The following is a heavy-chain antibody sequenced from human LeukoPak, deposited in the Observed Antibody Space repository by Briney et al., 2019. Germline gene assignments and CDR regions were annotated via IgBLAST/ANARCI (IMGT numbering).Heavy chain of an antibody. CDR3: ARRGFGEVSATFYYYMDV. Sequence: GGSLRLSCAASGFSFSDHYMDWVRQAPGKGLEWVGRTRDKGNSHTTEYAASVKGRFTVSRDDSKNSVDLQMNSLRIEDTAVYYCARRGFGEVSATFYYYMDVWGKGTTVTVSS. CDR1: GFSFSDHY. V-gene: IGHV3-72*01. CDR2: TRDKGNSHTT. J-gene: IGHJ6*03. D-gene: IGHD3-10*01.